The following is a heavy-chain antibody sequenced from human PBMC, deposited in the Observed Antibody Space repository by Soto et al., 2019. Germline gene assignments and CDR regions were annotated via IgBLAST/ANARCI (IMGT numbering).Heavy chain of an antibody. Sequence: EVQLVESGGGLVQPGGSLRLSCAGSGFTFSNYWMHWVRQAPGKVLEWVSRIDHDGPTDYADSVRGRFTISRDNAENTLYLQMNSLRPEETAVYYCVRDSHGDYWGQGTLVTVSS. J-gene: IGHJ4*02. V-gene: IGHV3-74*01. CDR3: VRDSHGDY. CDR2: IDHDGPT. CDR1: GFTFSNYW.